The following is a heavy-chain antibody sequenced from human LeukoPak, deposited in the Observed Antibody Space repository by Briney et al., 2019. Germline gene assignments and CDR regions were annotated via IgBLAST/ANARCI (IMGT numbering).Heavy chain of an antibody. D-gene: IGHD4-17*01. CDR1: GGSLRGYY. CDR3: AGGLDYGDYYFYYGMEV. Sequence: SETLSLTRSVSGGSLRGYYWSYLRQPPGKGLEWIGEINHSGSTNYNPSLKSRVTISVDTSKNQFSLKLSSVTGADTAVYYCAGGLDYGDYYFYYGMEVWGQGTTVTVSS. V-gene: IGHV4-34*01. J-gene: IGHJ6*01. CDR2: INHSGST.